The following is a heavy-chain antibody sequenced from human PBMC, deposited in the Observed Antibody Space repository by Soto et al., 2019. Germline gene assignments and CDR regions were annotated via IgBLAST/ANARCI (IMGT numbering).Heavy chain of an antibody. J-gene: IGHJ4*02. Sequence: GESLKISCAASGFTFSSYWMSWVRQAPGKGLVWVSRINSDGSSTSYADSVKGRFTISRDNAKNTLYLQMNSLRAEDTAVYYCARKVVAGLIDYWGQGTLVTVSS. D-gene: IGHD6-19*01. CDR3: ARKVVAGLIDY. V-gene: IGHV3-74*01. CDR2: INSDGSST. CDR1: GFTFSSYW.